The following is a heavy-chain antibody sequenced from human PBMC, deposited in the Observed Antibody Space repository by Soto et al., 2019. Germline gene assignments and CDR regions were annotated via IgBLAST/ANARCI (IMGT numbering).Heavy chain of an antibody. CDR2: IWHDGSDT. CDR1: GFSFNTYA. Sequence: QVQLVESGGGVVQPGRSLRLSCTASGFSFNTYAMHWVRQAPGKGPEWVAVIWHDGSDTYHADSVRGRFTISRDNSKNTLYLQMNSLRAEDTALYYCAREPRGPDYGMDVWGLGTTVTVSS. V-gene: IGHV3-33*01. J-gene: IGHJ6*02. CDR3: AREPRGPDYGMDV. D-gene: IGHD3-16*01.